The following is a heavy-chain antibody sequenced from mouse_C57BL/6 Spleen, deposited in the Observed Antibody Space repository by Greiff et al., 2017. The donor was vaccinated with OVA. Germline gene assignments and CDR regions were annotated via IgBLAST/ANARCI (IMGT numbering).Heavy chain of an antibody. CDR1: GYTFTDYY. D-gene: IGHD2-4*01. J-gene: IGHJ3*01. V-gene: IGHV1-26*01. Sequence: EVQLQQSGPELVKPGASVKISCKASGYTFTDYYMNWVKQSHGKSLEWIGDINPNNGGTSYNQKFKGKATLTVDKSSSTAYMELRSLTSEDSAVYYCARGYYDYSPWFAYWGQGTLVTVSA. CDR3: ARGYYDYSPWFAY. CDR2: INPNNGGT.